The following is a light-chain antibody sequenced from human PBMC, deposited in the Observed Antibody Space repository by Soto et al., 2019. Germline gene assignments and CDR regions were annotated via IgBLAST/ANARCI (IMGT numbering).Light chain of an antibody. J-gene: IGKJ1*01. CDR1: QSVSSK. Sequence: EIVMTQSPATLSVSPGERATLSCRASQSVSSKLAWYQQKPGQGPRLLIYGASSRATGIPARFSGSGSGTEFTLTISSLQSEAFAVYYCQHYSTWLWTFGQGTKVEIK. CDR2: GAS. CDR3: QHYSTWLWT. V-gene: IGKV3-15*01.